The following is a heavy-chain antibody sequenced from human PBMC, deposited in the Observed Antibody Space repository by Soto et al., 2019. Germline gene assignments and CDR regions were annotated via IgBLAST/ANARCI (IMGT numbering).Heavy chain of an antibody. CDR2: ISGSGGST. D-gene: IGHD1-26*01. CDR1: GFTFSSYA. J-gene: IGHJ4*02. V-gene: IGHV3-23*01. CDR3: ARRGSGSYYAY. Sequence: EVQLLESGGGLVQPGGSLRLSCAASGFTFSSYAMRWVRQAPGKGLEWVSAISGSGGSTYYADSVKGRFTISRDNSKNPLYLQMNSLSAEDTAVHYRARRGSGSYYAYWGQGTLVTVSS.